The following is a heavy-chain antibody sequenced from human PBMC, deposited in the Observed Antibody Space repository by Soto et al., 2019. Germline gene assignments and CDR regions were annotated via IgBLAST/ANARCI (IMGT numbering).Heavy chain of an antibody. D-gene: IGHD4-17*01. Sequence: XGSLRLSCAASGFTFSSYAMSWVRQAPGKGLEWVSAISGSGGSTYYADSVKGRFTISRDNSKNTLYLQMNSLRAEDTAVYYCAKGPTTVVSIYYFDYWGQGTLVTVSS. CDR2: ISGSGGST. CDR3: AKGPTTVVSIYYFDY. V-gene: IGHV3-23*01. J-gene: IGHJ4*02. CDR1: GFTFSSYA.